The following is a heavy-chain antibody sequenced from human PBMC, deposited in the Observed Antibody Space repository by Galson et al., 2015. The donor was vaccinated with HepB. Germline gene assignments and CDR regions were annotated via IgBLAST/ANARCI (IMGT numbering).Heavy chain of an antibody. D-gene: IGHD3-22*01. J-gene: IGHJ4*02. V-gene: IGHV3-30*18. CDR1: GFTFSSYG. CDR3: AKLPGGYHDSSGYYSFDY. Sequence: SLRLSCAASGFTFSSYGMHWVRQAPGKGLEWVAVISYDGSNKYYADSVKGRFTISRDNSKNTLYLQMNSLRAEDTAVYYCAKLPGGYHDSSGYYSFDYWGQGTLVTVSS. CDR2: ISYDGSNK.